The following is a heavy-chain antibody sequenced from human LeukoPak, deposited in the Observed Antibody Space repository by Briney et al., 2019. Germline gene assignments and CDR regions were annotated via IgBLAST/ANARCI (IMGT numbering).Heavy chain of an antibody. D-gene: IGHD3-22*01. CDR3: ARAPTRAYYYDSSGYTPYYLDY. Sequence: GGSLRLSCAASGFTFSSYAMSWVRQAPGKGLEWVSAISGSGGSTYYADSVKGRFTISRDNSKNTLYLQMNSLRAEDTAVYYCARAPTRAYYYDSSGYTPYYLDYRGQGTLVTVSS. V-gene: IGHV3-23*01. CDR1: GFTFSSYA. CDR2: ISGSGGST. J-gene: IGHJ4*02.